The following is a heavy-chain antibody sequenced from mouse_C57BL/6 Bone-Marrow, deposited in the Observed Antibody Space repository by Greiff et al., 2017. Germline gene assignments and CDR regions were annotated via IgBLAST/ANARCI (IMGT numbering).Heavy chain of an antibody. Sequence: QVQLQQSGAELARPGASVTMSCKASGYTFTSYTMHWVKQRPGQGLEWIGYLNPSSGYTKYNQKFKDKATLTADKSSSTAYMQLSSLTSEDSAVYYCARWGRSFLYAMDYWGQGTSVTVSS. CDR1: GYTFTSYT. D-gene: IGHD1-1*01. CDR3: ARWGRSFLYAMDY. V-gene: IGHV1-4*01. CDR2: LNPSSGYT. J-gene: IGHJ4*01.